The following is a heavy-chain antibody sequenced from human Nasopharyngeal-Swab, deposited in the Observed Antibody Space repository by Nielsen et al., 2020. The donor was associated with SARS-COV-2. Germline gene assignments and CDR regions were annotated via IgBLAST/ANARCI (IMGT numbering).Heavy chain of an antibody. D-gene: IGHD2-15*01. CDR1: GYSISSGYY. V-gene: IGHV4-38-2*02. CDR2: IYHSGST. CDR3: ARSGPFRLPKLDNWFDP. Sequence: ESLKISCTVSGYSISSGYYWGWIRQPPGKGLEWIGSIYHSGSTYYNPSLKSRVTISVDTSKNQFSLKLSSVTAADTAVYYCARSGPFRLPKLDNWFDPWGQGTLVTVSS. J-gene: IGHJ5*02.